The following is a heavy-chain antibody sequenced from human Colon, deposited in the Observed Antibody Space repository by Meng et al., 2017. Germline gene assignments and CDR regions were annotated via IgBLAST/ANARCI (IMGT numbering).Heavy chain of an antibody. J-gene: IGHJ5*02. Sequence: QVHRQESCPGLVHPSQTLSLTCTVSGGSISSGDYYWSWIRQPPGKGLEWIGYIYYSGSTYSNASLKSRVTISIDRSKNQFSLKLSSVTAADTAVYYCARDRKHYGERGWFDPWGQGTLVTVSS. CDR3: ARDRKHYGERGWFDP. CDR1: GGSISSGDYY. D-gene: IGHD4-17*01. CDR2: IYYSGST. V-gene: IGHV4-30-4*01.